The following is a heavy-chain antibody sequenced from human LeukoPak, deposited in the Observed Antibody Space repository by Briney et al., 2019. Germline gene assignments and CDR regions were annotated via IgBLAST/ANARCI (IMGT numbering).Heavy chain of an antibody. CDR2: IAYDGSNK. V-gene: IGHV3-30*03. D-gene: IGHD3-22*01. CDR1: GLTFSSYG. Sequence: GGSLRLSCAASGLTFSSYGIHWVRQAPGKGLEWVAAIAYDGSNKYYADSVKGRFTISRDNSKKTLYLQMNSLRAEDTAVYYCARDQGVVVHGKYHYYGMDVWGQGTTVTVSS. CDR3: ARDQGVVVHGKYHYYGMDV. J-gene: IGHJ6*02.